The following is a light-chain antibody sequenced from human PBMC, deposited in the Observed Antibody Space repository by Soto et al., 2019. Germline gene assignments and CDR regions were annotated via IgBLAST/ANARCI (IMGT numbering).Light chain of an antibody. V-gene: IGLV1-47*02. Sequence: QAVVTQPPSASSTHGQTVTISCSGSTSNIGTFYVYWYQHLPGTAPKLLIYLGDQRASGVSDRFSGSKSGTSASLAINGLRSDDEADYYCAAWDDNLKTYVFGSGTQLTVL. J-gene: IGLJ6*01. CDR1: TSNIGTFY. CDR3: AAWDDNLKTYV. CDR2: LGD.